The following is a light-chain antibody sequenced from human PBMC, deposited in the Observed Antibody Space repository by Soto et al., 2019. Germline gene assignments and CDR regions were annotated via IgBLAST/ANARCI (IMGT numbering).Light chain of an antibody. CDR2: DVS. V-gene: IGLV2-14*01. J-gene: IGLJ3*02. CDR1: SSDVGGYNY. CDR3: SSYTSSSPFV. Sequence: QSALTQPASVSGSPGQSITISSTGTSSDVGGYNYVSWNQQHPGKAPKLMIYDVSNRPSGVSNRFSGSKSGNTASLTISGLQAEDEADYYCSSYTSSSPFVFGGGTKLTVL.